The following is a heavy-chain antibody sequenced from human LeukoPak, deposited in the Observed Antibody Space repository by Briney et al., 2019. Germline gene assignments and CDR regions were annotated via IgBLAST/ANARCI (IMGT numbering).Heavy chain of an antibody. CDR3: ARVIVVVPAAPYGMDV. CDR1: GYTFTSYA. D-gene: IGHD2-2*01. J-gene: IGHJ6*04. Sequence: ASVKVSCKASGYTFTSYAMHWVRQAPGQRLEWMGWINAGNGNTKYSQKFQGRVTITRDTSASTAYMELSSLRSEDTAVYYCARVIVVVPAAPYGMDVWGKGTTVTVSS. CDR2: INAGNGNT. V-gene: IGHV1-3*01.